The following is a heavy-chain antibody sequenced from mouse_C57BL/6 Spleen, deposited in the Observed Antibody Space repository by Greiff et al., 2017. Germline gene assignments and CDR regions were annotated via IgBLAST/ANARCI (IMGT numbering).Heavy chain of an antibody. Sequence: EVKVVESGPELVKPGASVKISCKASGYTFTDYYMNWVKQSHGKSLEWIGDINPNNGGTSYNQKFKGKATLTVDKSSSTAYMELRSLTSEDSAVYYCARWELFYAMDYWGQGTSVTVSS. CDR1: GYTFTDYY. CDR2: INPNNGGT. D-gene: IGHD4-1*01. CDR3: ARWELFYAMDY. J-gene: IGHJ4*01. V-gene: IGHV1-26*01.